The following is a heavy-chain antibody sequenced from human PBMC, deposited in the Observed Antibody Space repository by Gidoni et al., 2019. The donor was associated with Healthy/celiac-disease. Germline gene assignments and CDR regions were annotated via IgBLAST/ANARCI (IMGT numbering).Heavy chain of an antibody. CDR1: GFTVSSNY. CDR2: IYSGGST. V-gene: IGHV3-66*04. D-gene: IGHD3-10*01. CDR3: ARPIYYYGSGSRAFDI. J-gene: IGHJ3*02. Sequence: EVQLVESGGGLVQPGGSLSLSCAASGFTVSSNYMRWVRQAPGKGLEWVSVIYSGGSTYYADSVKGKFTISRDNSKNTLYLQMNSLRAEDTAVYYCARPIYYYGSGSRAFDIWGQGTMVTVSS.